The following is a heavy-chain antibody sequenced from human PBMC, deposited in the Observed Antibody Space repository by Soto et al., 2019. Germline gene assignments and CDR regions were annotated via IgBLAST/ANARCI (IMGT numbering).Heavy chain of an antibody. D-gene: IGHD5-12*01. CDR2: IYYSGST. V-gene: IGHV4-61*01. Sequence: PSETLSLTCTVSGGSVSSGSYYWSWIRQPPGKGLEWIGYIYYSGSTNYNPSLKSRVTISVDTSKNQFSLKLSSVTAADTAVYYCARDLRLGYSGYDGYWGQGTLVTGSS. CDR3: ARDLRLGYSGYDGY. CDR1: GGSVSSGSYY. J-gene: IGHJ4*02.